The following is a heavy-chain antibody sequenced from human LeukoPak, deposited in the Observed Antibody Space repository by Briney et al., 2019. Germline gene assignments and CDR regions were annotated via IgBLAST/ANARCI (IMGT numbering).Heavy chain of an antibody. CDR3: ARDSTMIVVAKYNWFDP. Sequence: GGSLRLSCAASGFTFSSYGMHWVRQAPGKGLEWVAFIRYDGSNKYYADSVKGRFTISRDNAKNSLYLQMNSLRAEDTAVYYCARDSTMIVVAKYNWFDPWGQGTLVTVSS. CDR2: IRYDGSNK. V-gene: IGHV3-30*02. CDR1: GFTFSSYG. D-gene: IGHD3-22*01. J-gene: IGHJ5*02.